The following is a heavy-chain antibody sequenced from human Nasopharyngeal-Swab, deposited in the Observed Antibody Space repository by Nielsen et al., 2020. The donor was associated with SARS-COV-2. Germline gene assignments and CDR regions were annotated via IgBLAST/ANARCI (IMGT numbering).Heavy chain of an antibody. Sequence: GESLKISCAASGFTFSSYSMNWVRQAPGKGLEWVSYISSSSSTIYYADSVKGRFTISRDNAKNSLYLQMNSLRAEDTAVYYCARDLRGAAADPFDYWGQGTLVTVSS. J-gene: IGHJ4*02. CDR1: GFTFSSYS. D-gene: IGHD6-13*01. CDR3: ARDLRGAAADPFDY. CDR2: ISSSSSTI. V-gene: IGHV3-48*01.